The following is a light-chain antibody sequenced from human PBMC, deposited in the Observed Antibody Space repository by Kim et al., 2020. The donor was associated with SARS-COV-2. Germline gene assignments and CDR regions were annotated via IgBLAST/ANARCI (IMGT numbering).Light chain of an antibody. CDR2: EDD. J-gene: IGLJ2*01. Sequence: GKTVTISCTRSSGSIDDNYVQWYQQRPGGGPTAVIYEDDQRPSGVSDRFSGSIDNSSNSASLTISGLRNEDEADYYCQSYNSDNVLFGGGTQLTVL. CDR1: SGSIDDNY. CDR3: QSYNSDNVL. V-gene: IGLV6-57*03.